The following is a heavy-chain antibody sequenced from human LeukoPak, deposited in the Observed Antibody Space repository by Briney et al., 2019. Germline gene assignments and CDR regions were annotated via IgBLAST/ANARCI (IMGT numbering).Heavy chain of an antibody. V-gene: IGHV1-2*02. CDR1: GYTFTGYY. Sequence: GASVKVSCKASGYTFTGYYMHWVRQAPGQGLEWMGWINPNSGGTNYAQKFQGRVTMTRDTSISTAYMELSRLRSDDTAVYYCAREDIAAAVNFDYSGQGTLVTVSS. CDR2: INPNSGGT. D-gene: IGHD6-13*01. J-gene: IGHJ4*02. CDR3: AREDIAAAVNFDY.